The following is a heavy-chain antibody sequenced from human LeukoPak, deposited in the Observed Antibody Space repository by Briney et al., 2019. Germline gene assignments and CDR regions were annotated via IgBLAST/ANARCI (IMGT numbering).Heavy chain of an antibody. CDR3: ARGVQLERHMDH. V-gene: IGHV1-69*13. Sequence: SVKVSCKASGGTFSSYAISWVRQAPGQGLEWMGGIIPIFGTANYAQKFQGRVMITADESTSTAYMELSSLRSEDTAVYYCARGVQLERHMDHWGQGTLVTVSS. CDR1: GGTFSSYA. CDR2: IIPIFGTA. J-gene: IGHJ4*02. D-gene: IGHD1-1*01.